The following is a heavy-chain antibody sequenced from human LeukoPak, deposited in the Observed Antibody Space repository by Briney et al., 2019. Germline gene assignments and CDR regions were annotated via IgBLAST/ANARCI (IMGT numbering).Heavy chain of an antibody. CDR2: IKQDGSEK. J-gene: IGHJ4*02. Sequence: GGSLRLSCAASGFTFSSSWMSWVRQAPGKGVEWVANIKQDGSEKYYVDSVKGRFTISRDNAKNSLYLQMNSLRAEDTAVYYCARGFRGWYAEGFDYWGQGTLVTVSS. V-gene: IGHV3-7*01. D-gene: IGHD6-19*01. CDR3: ARGFRGWYAEGFDY. CDR1: GFTFSSSW.